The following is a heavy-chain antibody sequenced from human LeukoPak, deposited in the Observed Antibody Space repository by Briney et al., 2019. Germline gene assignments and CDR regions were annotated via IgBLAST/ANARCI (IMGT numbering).Heavy chain of an antibody. CDR2: VNPSGGST. Sequence: ASVKVSCKASGYTFTSYYMHWVRQAPGQGLEWMGIVNPSGGSTSYAQRFQGRVIMIRDASTSTVYMELSSLRSEDTAVYYCAREASPQGFPYWGQGTLVTVSS. J-gene: IGHJ4*02. V-gene: IGHV1-46*01. CDR1: GYTFTSYY. CDR3: AREASPQGFPY.